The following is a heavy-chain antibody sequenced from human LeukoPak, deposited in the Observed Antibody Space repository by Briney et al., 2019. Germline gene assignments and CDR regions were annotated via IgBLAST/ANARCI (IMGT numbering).Heavy chain of an antibody. V-gene: IGHV3-53*01. CDR2: IYSGGLT. D-gene: IGHD1-20*01. J-gene: IGHJ4*02. CDR1: GFTVSRHY. Sequence: GGSLRLSCAASGFTVSRHYMTWVRQAPGKGLEWVSVIYSGGLTHYADSVKGRFTVSRDNYKNTLNLQMNSLRAEDTAVYYCARGLSENNWNDGYWGQGTLVTVSS. CDR3: ARGLSENNWNDGY.